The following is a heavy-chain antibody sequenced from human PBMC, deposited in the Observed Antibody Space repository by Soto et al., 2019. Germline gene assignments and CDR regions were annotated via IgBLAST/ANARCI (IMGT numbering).Heavy chain of an antibody. CDR3: AKSPRGEMATD. V-gene: IGHV1-18*01. Sequence: QVQLVQSGGEVKKPGASVTVSCKASGYTFINYHITWVRQAPGQGLEWMAWINTSNGMRDCAQRFQGRVTTTRDTSTSTAYMEVRNLGSDDTAVYFCAKSPRGEMATDWGQGTLVTVSS. D-gene: IGHD5-12*01. CDR1: GYTFINYH. J-gene: IGHJ4*02. CDR2: INTSNGMR.